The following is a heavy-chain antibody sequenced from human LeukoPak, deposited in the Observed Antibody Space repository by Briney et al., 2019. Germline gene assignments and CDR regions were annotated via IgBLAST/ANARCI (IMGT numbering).Heavy chain of an antibody. CDR2: IKSKTDGGTT. CDR1: GFTFSNAW. V-gene: IGHV3-15*01. CDR3: AILTDGDYNFDY. Sequence: GGSLRLSCAASGFTFSNAWMSWVRQAPGKGLEWVGRIKSKTDGGTTDYAAPVKGRFTISRDDSKNTLYLQMNSLRAEDTAVYYCAILTDGDYNFDYWGQGTLVTVSS. D-gene: IGHD4-17*01. J-gene: IGHJ4*02.